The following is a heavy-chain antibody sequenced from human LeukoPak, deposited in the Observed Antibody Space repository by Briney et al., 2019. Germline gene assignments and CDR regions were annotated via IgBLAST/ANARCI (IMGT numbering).Heavy chain of an antibody. CDR1: GFTVRDNY. D-gene: IGHD4-11*01. Sequence: GGSLRLSCAASGFTVRDNYMSWVRQAPGKGLEWVSLIYSGGNTFYPDSVRGRFTISRDDSRNTLSLQMNSLRAEDTAVYYCARAVTTGYFDLWGRGTLVTVSS. J-gene: IGHJ2*01. CDR3: ARAVTTGYFDL. V-gene: IGHV3-66*01. CDR2: IYSGGNT.